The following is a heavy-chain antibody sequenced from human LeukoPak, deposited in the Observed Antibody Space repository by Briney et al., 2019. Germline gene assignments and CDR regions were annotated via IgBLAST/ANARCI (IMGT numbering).Heavy chain of an antibody. Sequence: SETLSLTCIVSGGSISSGNYYWGWIRQPPGKGLEWIGNIHYSGSTYYNPSLKSRVTISVDTPKNQFSLKLSSVTAADTAVYYCARRSGGSSKMDYWGQGTLVTVSS. CDR2: IHYSGST. CDR3: ARRSGGSSKMDY. V-gene: IGHV4-39*01. CDR1: GGSISSGNYY. J-gene: IGHJ4*02. D-gene: IGHD2-15*01.